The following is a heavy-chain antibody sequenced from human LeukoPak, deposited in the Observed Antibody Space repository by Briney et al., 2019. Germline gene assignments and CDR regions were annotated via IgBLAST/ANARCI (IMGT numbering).Heavy chain of an antibody. CDR1: GYTFTNYG. Sequence: ASVKVSCKASGYTFTNYGISWVRQAPGQGLEWMGWITADNGNANYAQKFQGRVTMTADTSTSTAYVELRSLRSDDTAVYYCARALYCSSSNCYDGASDYWGQGTLVTVSS. CDR3: ARALYCSSSNCYDGASDY. V-gene: IGHV1-18*01. CDR2: ITADNGNA. D-gene: IGHD2-15*01. J-gene: IGHJ4*02.